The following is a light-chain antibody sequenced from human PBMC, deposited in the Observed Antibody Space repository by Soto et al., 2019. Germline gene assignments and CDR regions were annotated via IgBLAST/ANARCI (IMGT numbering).Light chain of an antibody. CDR3: QQYNNWPLT. CDR2: DAS. CDR1: QTIRSD. Sequence: EIVMTQSPVTLSVSPGERAALSCRASQTIRSDLAWYQQKPGQAPRLLISDASTRATGIPARFSGSGSGTEFSLTISSLQSEDFALYYCQQYNNWPLTFGGGTKVDIK. V-gene: IGKV3-15*01. J-gene: IGKJ4*01.